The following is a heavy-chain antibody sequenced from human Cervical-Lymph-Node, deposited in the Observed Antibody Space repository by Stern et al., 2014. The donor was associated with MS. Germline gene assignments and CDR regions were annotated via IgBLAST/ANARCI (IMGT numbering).Heavy chain of an antibody. CDR2: PYYSGST. J-gene: IGHJ4*02. D-gene: IGHD3-16*02. Sequence: VQLVESGPGLVKPSETLSLMCSVSSGFIGNNYWSFIRQPPGTGLEWVWLPYYSGSTYYNPSLKSRVTISLDTSKNQLSLRLSSVAAADTAVYYCARAGPYDYIWGNFRHRAFYFDSWGQGALVTVSS. CDR1: SGFIGNNY. CDR3: ARAGPYDYIWGNFRHRAFYFDS. V-gene: IGHV4-59*01.